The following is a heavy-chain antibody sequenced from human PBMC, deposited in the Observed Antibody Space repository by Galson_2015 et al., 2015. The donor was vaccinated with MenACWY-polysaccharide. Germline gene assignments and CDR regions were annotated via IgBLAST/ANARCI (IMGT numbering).Heavy chain of an antibody. V-gene: IGHV3-33*01. Sequence: SLRLSCAASGYSFSSYGIHWVRQAPGRGLEWVAVIWYDGSEYYYGDSVEGRFTISRDNSQNMAYLQMNSLRAEDTALYYCARLQSKYLDVWGKGTTVTVSS. J-gene: IGHJ6*04. CDR3: ARLQSKYLDV. D-gene: IGHD4-11*01. CDR2: IWYDGSEY. CDR1: GYSFSSYG.